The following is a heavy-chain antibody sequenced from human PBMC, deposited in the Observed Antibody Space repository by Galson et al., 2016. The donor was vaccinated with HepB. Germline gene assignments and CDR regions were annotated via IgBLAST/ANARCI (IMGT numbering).Heavy chain of an antibody. J-gene: IGHJ3*02. D-gene: IGHD1-26*01. CDR1: GYTFTNYW. V-gene: IGHV5-51*01. CDR2: IYPGDSDT. Sequence: QSGAEVKKPGESLKISCKGSGYTFTNYWIGWVRQMPGKGLEWMGLIYPGDSDTRYSPSFQGQVTISADKSISTAYLQWSSLKASDTAMYYCVRRVQGRRRFSVGDTFDIWGQGTMVTVSS. CDR3: VRRVQGRRRFSVGDTFDI.